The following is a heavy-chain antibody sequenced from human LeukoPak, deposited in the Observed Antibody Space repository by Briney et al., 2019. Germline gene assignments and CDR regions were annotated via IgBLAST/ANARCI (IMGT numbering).Heavy chain of an antibody. V-gene: IGHV3-48*01. CDR3: VRGSLASGVVVYYYYYLDV. D-gene: IGHD3-3*01. J-gene: IGHJ6*03. Sequence: GGSLRLSCAASGFNYTSYTMNWVRQAPGMGLEWLSYISATRGITYYADSVKGRFTISRDNAKNSLSLQMDSLRAEDTAVYYCVRGSLASGVVVYYYYYLDVWGKGTTVTVSS. CDR2: ISATRGIT. CDR1: GFNYTSYT.